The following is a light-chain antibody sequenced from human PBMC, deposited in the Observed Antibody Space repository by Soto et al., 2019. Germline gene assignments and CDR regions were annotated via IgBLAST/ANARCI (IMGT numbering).Light chain of an antibody. V-gene: IGKV3-20*01. CDR2: VAS. J-gene: IGKJ1*01. Sequence: ETVLTQSPGTLSLSPGERATLSCRASQSVSSSYLAWYQQKPGQAPSLLIYVASSRVTGIPDRFSGSGSGTDFPLTISRLEPEDFAVYYCQQYGSSPWTFGQGTKVAIK. CDR3: QQYGSSPWT. CDR1: QSVSSSY.